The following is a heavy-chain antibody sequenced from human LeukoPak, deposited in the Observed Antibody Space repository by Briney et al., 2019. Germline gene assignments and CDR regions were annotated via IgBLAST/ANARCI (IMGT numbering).Heavy chain of an antibody. V-gene: IGHV4-34*01. J-gene: IGHJ4*02. CDR2: INHSGST. D-gene: IGHD3-10*01. Sequence: SETLSLTCAVYGGSFSGYYWSWIRQPPGKGLEWIGEINHSGSTNYNPSLKSRVAISVDTSKNQFSLKLSSVTAADTAVYYCARRPRYYGSGSYYNYYYFDYWGQGTLVTVSS. CDR1: GGSFSGYY. CDR3: ARRPRYYGSGSYYNYYYFDY.